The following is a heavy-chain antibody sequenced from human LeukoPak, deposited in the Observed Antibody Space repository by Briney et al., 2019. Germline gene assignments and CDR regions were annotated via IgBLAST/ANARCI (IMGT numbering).Heavy chain of an antibody. J-gene: IGHJ6*03. CDR3: ARVPIVVVPAASRYYYYYMDV. CDR1: GFTFTSSA. V-gene: IGHV1-58*01. D-gene: IGHD2-2*01. CDR2: IVVGSGNT. Sequence: ASVKVSCKASGFTFTSSAVQWVRQARGQRLEWIGWIVVGSGNTNYAQKFQERVTITRDMSTSTAYMELSSLRSEDTAVYYCARVPIVVVPAASRYYYYYMDVWGKGTTVTVSS.